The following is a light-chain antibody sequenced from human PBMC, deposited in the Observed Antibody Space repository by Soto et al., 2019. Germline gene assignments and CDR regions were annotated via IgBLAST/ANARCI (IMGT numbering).Light chain of an antibody. J-gene: IGLJ2*01. CDR1: SGHSTYI. V-gene: IGLV4-60*02. Sequence: QAVVTQSSSAAASLGSSVQLTCTLSSGHSTYIIAWHQQQPGKAPRYLMKLEGSGSYNKGSGIPDRFSGSSSGADRYLTISNLQFEDEADYYCETWDTNVVVFGGGTKLTVL. CDR2: LEGSGSY. CDR3: ETWDTNVVV.